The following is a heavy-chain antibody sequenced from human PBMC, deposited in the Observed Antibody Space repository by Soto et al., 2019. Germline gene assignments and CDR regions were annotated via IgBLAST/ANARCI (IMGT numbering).Heavy chain of an antibody. CDR2: ISGGGDAT. CDR3: SIKVVGSTSRPDYWYFDL. CDR1: GFTFINYA. D-gene: IGHD2-21*01. V-gene: IGHV3-23*01. J-gene: IGHJ2*01. Sequence: EVQLLESGGDSVQPGGSVRLSCAGSGFTFINYAMNWVRQAPGKGLEWVSTISGGGDATCFADSVRGRFTFSRDNSKNKVTLQMNSMGVDDTDVYYFSIKVVGSTSRPDYWYFDLWGRGTLVTVSS.